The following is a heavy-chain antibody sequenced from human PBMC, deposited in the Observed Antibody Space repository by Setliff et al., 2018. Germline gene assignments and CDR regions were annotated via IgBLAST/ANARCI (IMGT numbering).Heavy chain of an antibody. J-gene: IGHJ6*03. CDR1: GFTFTSYW. CDR2: INSDGSST. D-gene: IGHD5-12*01. Sequence: GGSLRLSCGASGFTFTSYWMHWVRQAPGKGLVWVSRINSDGSSTSYADSVKGRFTISRDNSKNSLYLHMNSLRAEDTAVYYCTRARDIAPTYYYMDVWGKGTTVTVSS. CDR3: TRARDIAPTYYYMDV. V-gene: IGHV3-74*01.